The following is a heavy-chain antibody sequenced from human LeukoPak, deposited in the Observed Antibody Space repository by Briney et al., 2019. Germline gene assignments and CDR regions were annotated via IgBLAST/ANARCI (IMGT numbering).Heavy chain of an antibody. V-gene: IGHV3-21*01. J-gene: IGHJ4*02. CDR3: ARGGEWFGELLYLY. D-gene: IGHD3-10*01. Sequence: GGSLRPSCAASGFTFSSYSMNWVRQAPGKGLEWVSSISSSSSYIYYADSVKGRFTISRDNAKNSLYLQMNSLRAEDTAVYYCARGGEWFGELLYLYWGQGTLVTVSS. CDR1: GFTFSSYS. CDR2: ISSSSSYI.